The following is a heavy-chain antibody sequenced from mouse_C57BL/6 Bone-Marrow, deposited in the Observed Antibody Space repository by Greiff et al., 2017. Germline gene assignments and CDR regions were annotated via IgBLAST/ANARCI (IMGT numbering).Heavy chain of an antibody. CDR1: GYTFTSYW. D-gene: IGHD2-5*01. CDR3: AKPYYSNYLAY. V-gene: IGHV1-64*01. J-gene: IGHJ3*01. Sequence: QVQLQQPGAELVKPGASVKLSCKASGYTFTSYWMHWVKQRPGQGLEWIGMIHPNSGSTNYNEKFKSKATLTVDKSSSTAYMQLSSLTSEDSAVYYGAKPYYSNYLAYWGQGTLVTVSA. CDR2: IHPNSGST.